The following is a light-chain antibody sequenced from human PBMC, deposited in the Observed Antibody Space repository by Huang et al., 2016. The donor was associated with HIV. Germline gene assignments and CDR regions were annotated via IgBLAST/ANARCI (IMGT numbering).Light chain of an antibody. Sequence: DIVMSQSPLSLTVTPGEPASISCKSNESLLYTNGFRYLNWYLQKPGLSPHLLIYLGSNRASGVPYRFSGSGTGIEFTLTISRVEADDFGVYYCMQSLQTPPTFGQGTKVEI. CDR3: MQSLQTPPT. CDR1: ESLLYTNGFRY. V-gene: IGKV2-28*01. J-gene: IGKJ1*01. CDR2: LGS.